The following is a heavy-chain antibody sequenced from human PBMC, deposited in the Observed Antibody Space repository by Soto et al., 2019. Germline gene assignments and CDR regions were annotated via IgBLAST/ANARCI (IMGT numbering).Heavy chain of an antibody. D-gene: IGHD6-13*01. CDR3: ARHAGNSWKGDYFDY. J-gene: IGHJ4*02. CDR1: GYIFSSSW. V-gene: IGHV5-51*01. Sequence: VESLKISCQASGYIFSSSWIGCFLQMPGKGLEWMGIIDPNDSQTIYSPSFQGQVTISADKSIDTAYLQWSSLKTSDTAMYYCARHAGNSWKGDYFDYWGQGALVTSPQ. CDR2: IDPNDSQT.